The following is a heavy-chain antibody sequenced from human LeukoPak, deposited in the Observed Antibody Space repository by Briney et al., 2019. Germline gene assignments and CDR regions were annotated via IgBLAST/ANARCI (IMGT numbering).Heavy chain of an antibody. V-gene: IGHV1-69*05. CDR1: GGTFNNSA. Sequence: VASVKVSCKTSGGTFNNSAISWVRQAPGQGLEWLGGIMPLFGTAGYAQKFQGRVTITKDESTRTVYLELISLTSDDTAVYYCARDVHGDYGSGWFDPWGQGTLVSVSS. J-gene: IGHJ5*02. CDR3: ARDVHGDYGSGWFDP. D-gene: IGHD4-17*01. CDR2: IMPLFGTA.